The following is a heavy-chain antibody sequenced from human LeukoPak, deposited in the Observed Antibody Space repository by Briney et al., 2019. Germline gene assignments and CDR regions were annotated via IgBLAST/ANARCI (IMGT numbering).Heavy chain of an antibody. V-gene: IGHV4-30-2*01. CDR1: GASISSGDYS. Sequence: SETLSLTCAVSGASISSGDYSWSWIRHPPGKGLEWIGYIYHSGSTTYNPSLKSRITISLDRSNNQFSLKLNPVTAADTAVYYCAGDFGSGSYRFDYWGQGILVTVSS. D-gene: IGHD3-10*01. CDR3: AGDFGSGSYRFDY. J-gene: IGHJ4*01. CDR2: IYHSGST.